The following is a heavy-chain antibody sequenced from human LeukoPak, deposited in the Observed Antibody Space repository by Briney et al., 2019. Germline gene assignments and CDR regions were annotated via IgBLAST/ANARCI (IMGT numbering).Heavy chain of an antibody. CDR3: ARVMGHPQLGIDY. V-gene: IGHV4-39*07. Sequence: SETLSLTCTVSGGSISSSSYYWGWIRQPPGKGLEWIGSIYYSGSTYYNPSLKSRVTISVDTSKNQFSLKLSSVTAADTAVYYCARVMGHPQLGIDYWGQGTLVTVSS. D-gene: IGHD1-1*01. J-gene: IGHJ4*02. CDR1: GGSISSSSYY. CDR2: IYYSGST.